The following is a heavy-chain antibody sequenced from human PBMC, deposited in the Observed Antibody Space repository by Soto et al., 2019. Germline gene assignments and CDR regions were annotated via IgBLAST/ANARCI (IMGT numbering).Heavy chain of an antibody. D-gene: IGHD3-3*01. V-gene: IGHV4-59*01. CDR3: ARGVLEWLLRDSYYYYMDV. CDR2: IDDTGST. CDR1: GDSISSSY. Sequence: QVQLQESGPGLVKPSETLSLTCTVSGDSISSSYWNWIRQAPGKGLEWIGYIDDTGSTNYNPSLKSGVTLSVDPSNNQYSLKLSSVTAADTAVYYCARGVLEWLLRDSYYYYMDVWGKGTTVTVSS. J-gene: IGHJ6*03.